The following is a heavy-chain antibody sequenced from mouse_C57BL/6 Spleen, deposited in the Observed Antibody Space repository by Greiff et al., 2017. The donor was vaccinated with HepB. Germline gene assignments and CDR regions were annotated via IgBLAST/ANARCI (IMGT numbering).Heavy chain of an antibody. CDR2: IDPETGGT. CDR1: GYTFTDYE. CDR3: TRGGYYDYPYWYFDV. V-gene: IGHV1-15*01. J-gene: IGHJ1*03. D-gene: IGHD2-4*01. Sequence: VQLQQSGAELVRPGASVTLSCKASGYTFTDYEMHWVKQTPVHGLEWIGAIDPETGGTAYNQKFKGKAILTADKSSSTAYMELRSLTSEDSAVYYCTRGGYYDYPYWYFDVWGTGTTVTVSS.